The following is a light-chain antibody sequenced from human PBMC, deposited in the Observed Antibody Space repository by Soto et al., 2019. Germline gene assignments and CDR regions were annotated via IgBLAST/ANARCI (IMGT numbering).Light chain of an antibody. CDR1: QSISSW. V-gene: IGKV1-5*03. Sequence: DIQMTQSPSTLSASVGDRVTITCRASQSISSWLAWYQQKPGKAPKLLIYKASSLESGVPSRFGGSGSGTEFTLTISSLQHDDFATYYCQQYNSLWTFGQGTKVEIK. CDR2: KAS. J-gene: IGKJ1*01. CDR3: QQYNSLWT.